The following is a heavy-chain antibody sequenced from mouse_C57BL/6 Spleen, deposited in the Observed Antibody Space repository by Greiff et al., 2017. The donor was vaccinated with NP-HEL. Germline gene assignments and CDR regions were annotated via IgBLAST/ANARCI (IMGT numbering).Heavy chain of an antibody. Sequence: EVQLQQSGPELVKPGASVKIPCKASGYTFTDYNMDWVKQSHGKSLEWIGDINPNNGGTIYNQKFKGKATLTVDKSSSTAYMELRSLTSEDTAVYYCARGGYGDGYYDYYAMDYWGQGTSVTVSS. CDR2: INPNNGGT. J-gene: IGHJ4*01. CDR1: GYTFTDYN. D-gene: IGHD2-3*01. CDR3: ARGGYGDGYYDYYAMDY. V-gene: IGHV1-18*01.